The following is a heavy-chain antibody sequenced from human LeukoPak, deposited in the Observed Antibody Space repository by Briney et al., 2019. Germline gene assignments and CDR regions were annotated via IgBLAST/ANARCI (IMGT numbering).Heavy chain of an antibody. Sequence: PGGSLRLSCAASGFTLSNAWMSWVRQAPGKGLEWVSYISSSGSTIYYADSVKGRFTISRDNAKNSLYLQMNSLRAEDTAVYYCARVYGDLPDYWGQGTLVTVSS. CDR3: ARVYGDLPDY. J-gene: IGHJ4*02. V-gene: IGHV3-11*01. CDR2: ISSSGSTI. D-gene: IGHD3-3*01. CDR1: GFTLSNAW.